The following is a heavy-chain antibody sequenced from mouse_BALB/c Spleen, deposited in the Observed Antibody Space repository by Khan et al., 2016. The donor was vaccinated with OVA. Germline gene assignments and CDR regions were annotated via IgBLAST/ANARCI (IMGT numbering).Heavy chain of an antibody. CDR2: IWGGGGT. CDR3: ARAYYRYDGYDAMDY. V-gene: IGHV2-6-4*01. D-gene: IGHD2-14*01. J-gene: IGHJ4*01. CDR1: GFSLSRYN. Sequence: VELVESGPGLVAPSQSLSITCTVSGFSLSRYNIHWVRQPPGKGLEWLGMIWGGGGTDYNSTLKSRLSISQDNSKSQVFLKRNSLQTDDTAMYYWARAYYRYDGYDAMDYWGQGTSVTVSS.